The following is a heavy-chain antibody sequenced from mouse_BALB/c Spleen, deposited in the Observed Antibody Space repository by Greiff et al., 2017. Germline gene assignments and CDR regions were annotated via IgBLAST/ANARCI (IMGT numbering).Heavy chain of an antibody. CDR1: GFTFSSYA. Sequence: EVQRVESGGGLVKPGGSLKLSCAASGFTFSSYAMSWVRQTPEKRLEWVASISSGGSTYYPDSVKGRFTISRDNARNILYLQMSSLRSEDTAMYYCAREGIYYGSSSFAYWGQGTLVTVSA. J-gene: IGHJ3*01. CDR3: AREGIYYGSSSFAY. V-gene: IGHV5-6-5*01. D-gene: IGHD1-1*01. CDR2: ISSGGST.